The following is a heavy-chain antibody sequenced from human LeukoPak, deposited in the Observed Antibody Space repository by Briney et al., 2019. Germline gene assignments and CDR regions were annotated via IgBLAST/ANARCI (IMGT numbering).Heavy chain of an antibody. D-gene: IGHD6-19*01. Sequence: PGGSLRLSCAASGFTFSVYWMSWVRQAPGKGLEWVAHTKQDGSEKYYVDSVKGRLTISRDNAENSLYLQMNSLRGEDSAVYYCARGGRAGSFDYWGQGTLVTVSS. CDR2: TKQDGSEK. CDR3: ARGGRAGSFDY. J-gene: IGHJ4*02. CDR1: GFTFSVYW. V-gene: IGHV3-7*01.